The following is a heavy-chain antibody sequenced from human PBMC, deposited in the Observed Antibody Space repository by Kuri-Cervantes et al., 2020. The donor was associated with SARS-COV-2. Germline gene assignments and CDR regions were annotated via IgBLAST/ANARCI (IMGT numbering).Heavy chain of an antibody. J-gene: IGHJ4*02. CDR2: IYHSGST. D-gene: IGHD4-17*01. Sequence: SETLSLTCTVSGYSISSGYYWGWIRQPPGKGLEWIGSIYHSGSTHYNPSLKSRVTISVDTSKNQFSLELSSVTAADTAVYYCARERLVHDYGDSAFDYWGQGTLVTVSS. V-gene: IGHV4-38-2*02. CDR1: GYSISSGYY. CDR3: ARERLVHDYGDSAFDY.